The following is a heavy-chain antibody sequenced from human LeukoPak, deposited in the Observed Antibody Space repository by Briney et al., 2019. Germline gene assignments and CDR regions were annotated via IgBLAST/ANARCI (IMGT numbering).Heavy chain of an antibody. CDR1: GFTFSSYW. D-gene: IGHD4-23*01. CDR2: TNGDGAST. J-gene: IGHJ4*02. Sequence: GGSLRLSCAASGFTFSSYWMHWVRQAPGKGLVWVSRTNGDGASTNYADSVKGRFTISRDNAKNTLYLQMNSLRAADTAVYYCARVNYGGNPFSDYWGQGTLVTASS. CDR3: ARVNYGGNPFSDY. V-gene: IGHV3-74*01.